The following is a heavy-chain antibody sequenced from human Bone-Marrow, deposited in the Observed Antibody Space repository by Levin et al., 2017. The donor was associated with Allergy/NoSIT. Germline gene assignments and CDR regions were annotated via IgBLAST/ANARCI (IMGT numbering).Heavy chain of an antibody. J-gene: IGHJ4*02. Sequence: GGSLRLSCAASGFTFSSYWMQWVRQAPGKGLVWVSRLNSDGSSTSYEDSVKGRFTVSRDNAKSTLYLQMNSLRAEDTAVYYCARNTVTTGHINDYWGQGTLVTVSS. V-gene: IGHV3-74*01. CDR3: ARNTVTTGHINDY. CDR2: LNSDGSST. CDR1: GFTFSSYW. D-gene: IGHD4-17*01.